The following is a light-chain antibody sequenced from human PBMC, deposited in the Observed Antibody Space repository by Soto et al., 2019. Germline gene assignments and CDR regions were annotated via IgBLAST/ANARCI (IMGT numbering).Light chain of an antibody. V-gene: IGKV3-20*01. J-gene: IGKJ1*01. Sequence: EIVLTQSPGTLSLSPGERATLSCRASQSVSSSYLAWYQQKPGQAPRLLIYGASSRATGIPDRFSGSVSGTDFTLTISRLEPEDFAVYYCQQYGSPRTFGQGTKVDIK. CDR3: QQYGSPRT. CDR1: QSVSSSY. CDR2: GAS.